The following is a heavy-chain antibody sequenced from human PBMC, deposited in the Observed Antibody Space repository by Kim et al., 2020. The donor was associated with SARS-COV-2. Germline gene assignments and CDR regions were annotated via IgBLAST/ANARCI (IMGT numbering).Heavy chain of an antibody. CDR1: GFTFDDYA. J-gene: IGHJ4*02. CDR3: AKDKGAGRTANFDY. Sequence: GGSLRLSCAASGFTFDDYAMHWVRQAPGKGLEWVSGISWNSGSIGYADSVKGRFTISRDNAKNSLYLQMNSLRAEDTALYYCAKDKGAGRTANFDYWGQGTLVTVSS. CDR2: ISWNSGSI. D-gene: IGHD2-15*01. V-gene: IGHV3-9*01.